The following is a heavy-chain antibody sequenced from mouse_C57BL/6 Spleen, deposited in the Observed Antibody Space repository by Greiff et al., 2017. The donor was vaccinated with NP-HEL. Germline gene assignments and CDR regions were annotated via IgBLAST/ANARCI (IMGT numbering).Heavy chain of an antibody. CDR3: ARDGGTYGSSSFDY. CDR2: ISSGGSYT. D-gene: IGHD1-1*01. CDR1: GFTFSSYG. Sequence: DVMLVESGGDLVKPGGSLKLSCAASGFTFSSYGMSWVRQTPDKRLEWVATISSGGSYTYYPDSVKGRFTISRDNAKNTLYLQMSSLKSEDTAMYYCARDGGTYGSSSFDYWGQGTTLTVSS. J-gene: IGHJ2*01. V-gene: IGHV5-6*02.